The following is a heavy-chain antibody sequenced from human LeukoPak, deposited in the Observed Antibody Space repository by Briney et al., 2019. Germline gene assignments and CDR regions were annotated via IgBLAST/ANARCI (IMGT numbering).Heavy chain of an antibody. J-gene: IGHJ6*03. Sequence: GASVKVSCKASGYTFTGYYMHWVRQAPGQGLEWMGWINPNSGGTNYAQKFQGRVTMTRDTSISTAYMELSRLRSDDTAVYYCARGLTEVYYYYMDVWGKGTTVTVSS. CDR3: ARGLTEVYYYYMDV. V-gene: IGHV1-2*02. D-gene: IGHD4/OR15-4a*01. CDR2: INPNSGGT. CDR1: GYTFTGYY.